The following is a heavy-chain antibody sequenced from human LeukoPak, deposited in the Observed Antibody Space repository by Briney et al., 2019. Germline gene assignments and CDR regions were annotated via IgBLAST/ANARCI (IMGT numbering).Heavy chain of an antibody. CDR1: GFSFSLYA. CDR2: ITSSGDGT. D-gene: IGHD2-8*01. Sequence: GGSLRLSCAASGFSFSLYAMSGVRQAPGKGLQWVSSITSSGDGTYYADPVKGRFTIPRDSSENMLYLQMNSLTLEDTAVYFFSKDRTNYHGSNGHSYRREGDSWGQGTLGTVSS. V-gene: IGHV3-23*01. J-gene: IGHJ5*01. CDR3: SKDRTNYHGSNGHSYRREGDS.